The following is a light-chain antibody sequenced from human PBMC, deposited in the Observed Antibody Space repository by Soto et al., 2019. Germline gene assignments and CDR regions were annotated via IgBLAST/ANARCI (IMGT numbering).Light chain of an antibody. CDR2: AAS. CDR1: QSLSSW. J-gene: IGKJ1*01. CDR3: QQYKSYPWT. Sequence: DIQMTQSPSTLSASVGDRVTITCRASQSLSSWLAWYQQKPGKAPNLLVYAASNLEIAVPSRFSGSESWTEFTLTISRLQPDDFASYYCQQYKSYPWTFGQGTKVEI. V-gene: IGKV1-5*01.